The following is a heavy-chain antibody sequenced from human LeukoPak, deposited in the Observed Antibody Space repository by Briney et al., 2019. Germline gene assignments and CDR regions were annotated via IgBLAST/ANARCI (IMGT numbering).Heavy chain of an antibody. Sequence: ASGKVSCKASGYVCTSDGINWGRQATGQGLEWMGWMDPQNGNTGSAQKFQGRVTMTRDTSMSTAYMELSSLTSEDTAVYYCVRGLYSGYKITEFDPWGQGTLVTVSS. CDR1: GYVCTSDG. D-gene: IGHD5-12*01. J-gene: IGHJ5*02. V-gene: IGHV1-8*01. CDR3: VRGLYSGYKITEFDP. CDR2: MDPQNGNT.